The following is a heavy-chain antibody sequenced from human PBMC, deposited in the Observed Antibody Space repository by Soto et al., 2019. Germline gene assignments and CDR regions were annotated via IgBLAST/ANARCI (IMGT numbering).Heavy chain of an antibody. V-gene: IGHV1-69*01. D-gene: IGHD6-13*01. CDR1: GGTFSNYA. CDR2: IIPVFGTV. CDR3: ARDNPYTNSFGNWFDP. J-gene: IGHJ5*02. Sequence: QVRLVQSGAEVKKPGSSVKVSCKASGGTFSNYAITWLRLAPGQGIEWLGGIIPVFGTVNYAQKFQGRVTITADESTSTAYMELIRLRSEDTTVYYCARDNPYTNSFGNWFDPWGQGTLVIVS.